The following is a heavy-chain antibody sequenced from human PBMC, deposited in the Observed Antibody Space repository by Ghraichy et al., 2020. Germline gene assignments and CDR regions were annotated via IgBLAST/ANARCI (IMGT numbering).Heavy chain of an antibody. CDR1: GGSVSSGSYY. V-gene: IGHV4-61*01. J-gene: IGHJ4*02. D-gene: IGHD2-21*02. CDR3: ARAIVVVTAVKYFDY. CDR2: IYYSGST. Sequence: SETLSLTCTVSGGSVSSGSYYWSWIRQPPGKGLEWIGYIYYSGSTNYNPSLKSRVTISVDTSKNQFSLKLSSVTAADTAVYYCARAIVVVTAVKYFDYWGQGTLVTVSS.